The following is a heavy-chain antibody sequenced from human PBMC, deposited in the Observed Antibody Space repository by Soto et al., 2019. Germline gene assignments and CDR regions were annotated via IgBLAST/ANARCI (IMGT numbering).Heavy chain of an antibody. CDR3: ARFVRSCSATTCSTRSDV. V-gene: IGHV4-61*01. CDR1: GGFVNSDTHS. J-gene: IGHJ6*02. D-gene: IGHD2-2*01. CDR2: IYSGGST. Sequence: SETLSLTCTVSGGFVNSDTHSWSWIRETPGKRLEWIGFIYSGGSTKNPSLRSRVTMSVDTSKNQFSLKLRSVIVADTAVYHCARFVRSCSATTCSTRSDVWGQGITVTVSS.